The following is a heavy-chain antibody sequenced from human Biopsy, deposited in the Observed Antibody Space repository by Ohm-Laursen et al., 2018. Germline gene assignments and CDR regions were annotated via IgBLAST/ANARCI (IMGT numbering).Heavy chain of an antibody. J-gene: IGHJ5*02. CDR3: ARDYDTSGYYYVS. CDR1: GGSISNNNDY. V-gene: IGHV4-39*01. Sequence: SETLSLTCTVSGGSISNNNDYWGWIRQPPGKGLEWIGRIFYRGSTHYKPSLKSRVHISVDTSTNQFSLKLNSLTAADTAVYYCARDYDTSGYYYVSWGQGTLVTVSS. CDR2: IFYRGST. D-gene: IGHD3-22*01.